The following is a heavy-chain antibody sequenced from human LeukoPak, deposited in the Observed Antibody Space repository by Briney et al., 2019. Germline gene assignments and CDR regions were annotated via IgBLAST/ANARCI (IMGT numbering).Heavy chain of an antibody. V-gene: IGHV4-59*11. CDR2: TSHTGST. CDR1: GASINGHY. Sequence: SETLSLTCTVSGASINGHYWSWVRQSPEKGLEWIGYTSHTGSTNYNPFLKSRVTMSVDTSKKQFSLKLSSVTAADTAIYYCARDQISINALDIWGQGTLVTVSS. J-gene: IGHJ3*02. D-gene: IGHD3-10*01. CDR3: ARDQISINALDI.